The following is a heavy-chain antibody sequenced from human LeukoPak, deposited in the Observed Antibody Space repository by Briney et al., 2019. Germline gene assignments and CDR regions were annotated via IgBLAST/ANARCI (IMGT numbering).Heavy chain of an antibody. J-gene: IGHJ6*03. V-gene: IGHV3-23*01. Sequence: GGSLRLSCAASGFTIMNSAMNWVRQAPGKGLEWVSAINGTAINTDYADSVKGRFTISRDSSKNTLYLQINSLRVEDTAVYYCLTRSLVAVSGNSYMDVWGKGTTVSVSS. D-gene: IGHD6-19*01. CDR1: GFTIMNSA. CDR2: INGTAINT. CDR3: LTRSLVAVSGNSYMDV.